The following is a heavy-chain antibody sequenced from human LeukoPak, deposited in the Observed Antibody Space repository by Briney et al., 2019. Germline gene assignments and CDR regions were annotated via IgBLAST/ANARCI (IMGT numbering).Heavy chain of an antibody. Sequence: PSETLSLTCTVSGGSISSYYWTWIRQPPGKGLEWIGYIFYTGSTNYNPSLKSRVTISVDTSKNQFSLKLSSVTAADTAVFYCARWRSPLTGYDPWGQGTLVTVSS. D-gene: IGHD3-9*01. CDR3: ARWRSPLTGYDP. CDR1: GGSISSYY. CDR2: IFYTGST. J-gene: IGHJ5*02. V-gene: IGHV4-59*01.